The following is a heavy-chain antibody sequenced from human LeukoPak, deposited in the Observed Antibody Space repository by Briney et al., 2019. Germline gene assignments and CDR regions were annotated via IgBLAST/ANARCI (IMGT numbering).Heavy chain of an antibody. Sequence: PSETLSLTCTVSGGAISSGEYYWTWVRQQPARSLEWIGYIYHGGNTYYNPSLETRLTISVDTSRNHFSLSLTSVTAADTAIYYCARANTYFDFWGGYLQLGNQAFDYWGQGILVTVPA. CDR1: GGAISSGEYY. CDR2: IYHGGNT. D-gene: IGHD3-3*01. V-gene: IGHV4-31*03. J-gene: IGHJ4*02. CDR3: ARANTYFDFWGGYLQLGNQAFDY.